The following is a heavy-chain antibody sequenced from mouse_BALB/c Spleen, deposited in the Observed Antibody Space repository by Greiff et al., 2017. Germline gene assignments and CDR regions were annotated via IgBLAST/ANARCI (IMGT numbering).Heavy chain of an antibody. CDR3: AREELRGRYYAMDY. J-gene: IGHJ4*01. Sequence: EVQLQQSGPELVKPGASVKISCTASGYSFTGYFMNWVMQSHGKSLEWIGRINPYNGDTFYNQKFKGKATLTVDKSSSTAHMELRSLASEDSAVYYCAREELRGRYYAMDYWGQGTSVTVSS. CDR1: GYSFTGYF. CDR2: INPYNGDT. D-gene: IGHD1-1*01. V-gene: IGHV1-20*02.